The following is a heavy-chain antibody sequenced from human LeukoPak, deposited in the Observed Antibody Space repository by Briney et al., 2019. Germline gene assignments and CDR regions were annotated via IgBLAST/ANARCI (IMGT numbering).Heavy chain of an antibody. D-gene: IGHD2-8*01. J-gene: IGHJ4*02. CDR2: ISSNAATS. V-gene: IGHV3-64*01. CDR3: ARRERNAFDY. CDR1: GFTFTSYA. Sequence: QPGGSLRLSCAASGFTFTSYAMYWVRQAPGRGPEYVSAISSNAATSYYGSSVKGRFTISRDTSKSTLYLQMGSLRAEDTAVYYCARRERNAFDYWGQGALVTVSS.